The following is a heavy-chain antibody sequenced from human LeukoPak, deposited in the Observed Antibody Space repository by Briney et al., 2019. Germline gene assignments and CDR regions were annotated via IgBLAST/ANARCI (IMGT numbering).Heavy chain of an antibody. Sequence: GESLKISCKGSGYSFTSYWIGWVRQMPGKGLEWMGIIYPGDSDTRYSPSFQGQVTISADKSISTAYLQWSSLKASDTAMNYCASYSSSSQDAFDIWGQGTMVTVSS. J-gene: IGHJ3*02. CDR1: GYSFTSYW. D-gene: IGHD6-6*01. CDR2: IYPGDSDT. V-gene: IGHV5-51*01. CDR3: ASYSSSSQDAFDI.